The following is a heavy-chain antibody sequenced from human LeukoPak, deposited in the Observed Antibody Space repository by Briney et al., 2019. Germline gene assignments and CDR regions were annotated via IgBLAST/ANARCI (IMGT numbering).Heavy chain of an antibody. CDR1: GYTFTSYD. D-gene: IGHD6-13*01. Sequence: ASVKVSCKASGYTFTSYDINWVRQATGQGLEWMGWMNPNSGNTGYAQKFQGRVTMTRNTSISTAYMELSSLRSEDTAVYYCARKGSSWYPFDCWGQGTLVTVSS. J-gene: IGHJ4*02. CDR2: MNPNSGNT. V-gene: IGHV1-8*01. CDR3: ARKGSSWYPFDC.